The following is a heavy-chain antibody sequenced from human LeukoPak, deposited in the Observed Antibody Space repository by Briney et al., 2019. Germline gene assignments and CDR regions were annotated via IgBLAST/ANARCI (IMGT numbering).Heavy chain of an antibody. D-gene: IGHD2-15*01. J-gene: IGHJ4*02. CDR3: ARGFCSGGNCLNFDF. Sequence: GGSLRLSCAASRFTFSSYTMNWVRQAPGKGLEWISYVSTSSSTMYYADSVKGRFTISRDNAKDSLYLQMNSLRAEDTAVYYCARGFCSGGNCLNFDFWGQGTLVTVSS. V-gene: IGHV3-48*04. CDR1: RFTFSSYT. CDR2: VSTSSSTM.